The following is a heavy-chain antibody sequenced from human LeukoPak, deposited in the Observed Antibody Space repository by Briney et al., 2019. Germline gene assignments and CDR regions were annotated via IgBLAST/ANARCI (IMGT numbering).Heavy chain of an antibody. CDR1: GYTFTGYY. D-gene: IGHD3-10*01. CDR3: ARVSMVRGVIYYGMDV. V-gene: IGHV1-2*02. CDR2: INPNSGGT. Sequence: ASVKVSCKASGYTFTGYYMHWVRQAPGQGLEWMGWINPNSGGTNYAQKFQGRVTMTRDTSISTAYMELSRLRSDDTAVYYCARVSMVRGVIYYGMDVWGQGTTVTVSS. J-gene: IGHJ6*02.